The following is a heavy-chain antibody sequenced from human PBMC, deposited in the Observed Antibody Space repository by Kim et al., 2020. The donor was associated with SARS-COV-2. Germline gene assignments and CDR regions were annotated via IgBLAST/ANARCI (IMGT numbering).Heavy chain of an antibody. CDR3: AKSAQMTYTRCFDF. V-gene: IGHV3-23*01. D-gene: IGHD2-2*02. J-gene: IGHJ4*02. CDR2: ISLDSVYI. CDR1: GFTFSSYS. Sequence: GGSLRLSCAASGFTFSSYSLNWVRQAPGRGPEWVSSISLDSVYIYYADSVKGRFTISRDNSKNTVYLQMNSLRAEDTAVYHCAKSAQMTYTRCFDFWGQGALVTVSS.